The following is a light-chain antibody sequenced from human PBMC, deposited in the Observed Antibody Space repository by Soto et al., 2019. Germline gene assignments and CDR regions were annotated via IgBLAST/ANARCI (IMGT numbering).Light chain of an antibody. CDR3: NSYKSSSTLVV. J-gene: IGLJ2*01. V-gene: IGLV2-14*01. Sequence: QSALTQPASVSGSPGQSITISCTGTSSDVGGYNYVSLYQQHPGKAPKLLIYDVSNRPSGFSNRFSCSKSGNTASLTIHGLQAEDEADYYCNSYKSSSTLVVFGGGTKLTVL. CDR1: SSDVGGYNY. CDR2: DVS.